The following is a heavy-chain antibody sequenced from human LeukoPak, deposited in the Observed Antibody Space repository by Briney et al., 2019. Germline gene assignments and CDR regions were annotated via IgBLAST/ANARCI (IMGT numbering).Heavy chain of an antibody. CDR1: GFTFSSYG. CDR3: ARGIRDGYIQGSYYFDD. D-gene: IGHD5-24*01. J-gene: IGHJ4*02. V-gene: IGHV3-30*03. Sequence: GGSLRLSCAASGFTFSSYGMHWVRQAPGKGLEWVAVISYDGNNKYYADSVKGRFTISRDNSKNTLYLQMDNLRAEDTAVYYCARGIRDGYIQGSYYFDDWGQGTLVTVSS. CDR2: ISYDGNNK.